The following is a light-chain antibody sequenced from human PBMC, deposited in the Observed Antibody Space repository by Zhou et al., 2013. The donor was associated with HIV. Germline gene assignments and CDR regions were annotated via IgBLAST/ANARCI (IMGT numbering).Light chain of an antibody. Sequence: IRLTQSPSSLSASVGDRVTITCRASQDIGNFLAWYQQRPERAPKLLIYTASTLQSGVPSRFRGSGSGTLFTLTINNLHPEDFATYSCQQLNSYPLTFGGGTKV. V-gene: IGKV1-9*01. J-gene: IGKJ4*01. CDR2: TAS. CDR1: QDIGNF. CDR3: QQLNSYPLT.